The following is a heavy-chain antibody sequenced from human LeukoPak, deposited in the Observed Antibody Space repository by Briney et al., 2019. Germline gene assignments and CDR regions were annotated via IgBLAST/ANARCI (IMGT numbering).Heavy chain of an antibody. CDR1: GFTFSSYA. CDR3: TRDQT. CDR2: IKEDGSQK. Sequence: PWGSLRLSCAASGFTFSSYAMSWVRQAPGKGLEWVANIKEDGSQKYYMDSVKCGFTISRDNAKSSLFLQMNNLRVEDTAVYYCTRDQTWGQGTLVTVSS. J-gene: IGHJ4*02. V-gene: IGHV3-7*01.